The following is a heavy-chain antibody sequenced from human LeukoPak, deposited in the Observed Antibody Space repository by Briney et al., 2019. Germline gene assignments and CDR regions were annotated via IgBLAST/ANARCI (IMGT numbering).Heavy chain of an antibody. CDR3: ATVTPAVVFDY. Sequence: ASVKVSCKVSGYTLTELSMHWVRQAPGKGLEWMGGFDPEDGETIYAQKFQGRVTMTEGTSTDTAYMELSSLRSEDAAVYYCATVTPAVVFDYWGQGTLVTVSS. D-gene: IGHD2-2*01. V-gene: IGHV1-24*01. CDR1: GYTLTELS. CDR2: FDPEDGET. J-gene: IGHJ4*02.